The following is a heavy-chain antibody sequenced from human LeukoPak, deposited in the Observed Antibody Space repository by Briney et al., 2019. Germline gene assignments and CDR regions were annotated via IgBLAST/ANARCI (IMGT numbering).Heavy chain of an antibody. Sequence: PGGSLRLSCAASGFTFDDYAMQWVRQAPGEGLEWVSGISWNSGRIGYADSVKGRFTISRDNAKNSLYLQMNSLRAEDTALYYCAKDFYYGSGNFFDYWGQGTLVTVSS. D-gene: IGHD3-10*01. CDR1: GFTFDDYA. V-gene: IGHV3-9*01. J-gene: IGHJ4*02. CDR3: AKDFYYGSGNFFDY. CDR2: ISWNSGRI.